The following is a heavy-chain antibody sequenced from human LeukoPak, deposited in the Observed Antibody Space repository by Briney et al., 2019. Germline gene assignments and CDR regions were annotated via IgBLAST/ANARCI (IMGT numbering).Heavy chain of an antibody. J-gene: IGHJ4*02. CDR3: AGGPTVAGTEFDY. Sequence: ASVKVSCKASGGTFSSYTISWVRQAPGQGLEWMGRIIPILGIANYAQKFQGRVTITADQSTSTAYMELSSLRSEDTTVYYCAGGPTVAGTEFDYWGQGTLVTVSS. CDR2: IIPILGIA. D-gene: IGHD6-19*01. V-gene: IGHV1-69*02. CDR1: GGTFSSYT.